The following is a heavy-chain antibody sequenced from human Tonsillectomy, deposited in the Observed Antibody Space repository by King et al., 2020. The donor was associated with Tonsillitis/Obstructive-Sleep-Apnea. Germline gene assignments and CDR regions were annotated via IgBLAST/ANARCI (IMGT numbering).Heavy chain of an antibody. CDR1: GFTFDDYA. Sequence: QLVQSGGGVVQPGGSLRLSCAASGFTFDDYAMHWVRQAPGKGLEWVSLIGGDGGSTYYADSVKGRFTISRDNSKNSLYLQMNSLRTEDTALYYCAKDARRVGGGVYFDLWGRGTLVTVSS. CDR2: IGGDGGST. V-gene: IGHV3-43*02. J-gene: IGHJ2*01. D-gene: IGHD1-26*01. CDR3: AKDARRVGGGVYFDL.